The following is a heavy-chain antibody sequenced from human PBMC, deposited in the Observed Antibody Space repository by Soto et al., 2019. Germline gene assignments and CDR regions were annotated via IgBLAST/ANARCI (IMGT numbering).Heavy chain of an antibody. CDR1: GYTFTNYG. D-gene: IGHD7-27*01. V-gene: IGHV1-18*01. Sequence: GASVKVSCKASGYTFTNYGISWVRQAPGQGLEWMGWISAYNGNTNYAQNLQGKVTMTRDTSTSTVYMELSSLRSEGTAVYYCATLLTGDDFDYWGQGTLVTVSS. CDR3: ATLLTGDDFDY. J-gene: IGHJ4*02. CDR2: ISAYNGNT.